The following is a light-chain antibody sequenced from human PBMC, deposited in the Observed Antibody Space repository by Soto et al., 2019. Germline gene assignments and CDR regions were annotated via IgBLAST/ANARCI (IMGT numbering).Light chain of an antibody. CDR2: GAS. V-gene: IGKV3-15*01. CDR1: QSVSSN. J-gene: IGKJ2*01. Sequence: EIVMTQSPATLSVSPGERATLSCRASQSVSSNLAWYQQKPGQAPRLLIYGASTRATGIPARFSGSGSGTEFTLTISSLQSEEFAVYYCQQYNTWPYTFGQGTKLEIK. CDR3: QQYNTWPYT.